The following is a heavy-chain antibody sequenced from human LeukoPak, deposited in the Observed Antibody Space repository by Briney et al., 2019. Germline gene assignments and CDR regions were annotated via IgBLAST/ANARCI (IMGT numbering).Heavy chain of an antibody. CDR2: IYYSGST. V-gene: IGHV4-59*01. J-gene: IGHJ5*02. Sequence: PSETLSLTCTVSGGSISSYYWSWIRQPPGKGLEWIGYIYYSGSTKYNPSLKSRVTISVDTSKNQFSLKLSSVTAADTAVYYCARYRGKTTVSSLDWCDPWGQGTLVTVSS. CDR3: ARYRGKTTVSSLDWCDP. D-gene: IGHD4-11*01. CDR1: GGSISSYY.